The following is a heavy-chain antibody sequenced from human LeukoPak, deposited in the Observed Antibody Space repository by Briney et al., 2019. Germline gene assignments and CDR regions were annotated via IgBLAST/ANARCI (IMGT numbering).Heavy chain of an antibody. CDR1: GYTFTVYY. CDR3: ARMHPYTRLLWFGEDGMDV. D-gene: IGHD3-10*01. V-gene: IGHV1-2*02. Sequence: ASVKVSCKASGYTFTVYYMHWVRQAPGQGLEWMGWINPNSGGTNYAQKFQGRVTMTRDTSISTAYMELSRLRSDDTAVYYCARMHPYTRLLWFGEDGMDVWGQGTTVTVSS. J-gene: IGHJ6*02. CDR2: INPNSGGT.